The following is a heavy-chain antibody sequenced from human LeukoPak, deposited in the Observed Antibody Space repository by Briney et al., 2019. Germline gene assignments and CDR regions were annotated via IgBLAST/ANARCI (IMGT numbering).Heavy chain of an antibody. V-gene: IGHV3-74*01. D-gene: IGHD3-16*01. Sequence: QRGGSLRLSCVTSGITFSNYYMHWVSQVPGEGLVWVSHIIQDGSVTSYADSVKGRFTISRDNAKNTVYLQLNNLRAEDTAVYYCATDDYRGLGYWGQGTLVTVSS. CDR1: GITFSNYY. CDR3: ATDDYRGLGY. CDR2: IIQDGSVT. J-gene: IGHJ4*02.